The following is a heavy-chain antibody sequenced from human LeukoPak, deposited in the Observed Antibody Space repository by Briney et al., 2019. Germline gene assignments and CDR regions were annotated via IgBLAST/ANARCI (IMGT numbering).Heavy chain of an antibody. V-gene: IGHV5-51*01. CDR3: ARLAYCSNDVCYSNYYSSMDV. D-gene: IGHD2-8*01. Sequence: GESLKISCKGSGYTFSSYCIVWVRQMPGKRLEWMGIIYPDDSDTRYSPAFQGQVTTSADKSISTAYLQWSSLKASDTAMYYCARLAYCSNDVCYSNYYSSMDVWGKGTTVTVSS. J-gene: IGHJ6*03. CDR1: GYTFSSYC. CDR2: IYPDDSDT.